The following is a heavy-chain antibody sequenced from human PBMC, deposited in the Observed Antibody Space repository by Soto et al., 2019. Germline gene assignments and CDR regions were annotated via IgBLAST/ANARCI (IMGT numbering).Heavy chain of an antibody. Sequence: GGSMRLSWTGAGFTFNAYALHWVRHGPVKGREWVASISSDGKNRNFADSGKGRFTLPRENSKNTIHLDMGSRQPGDTGIYYCVREYYSSAFSIKWLDPWCQGTQVSVAS. CDR1: GFTFNAYA. V-gene: IGHV3-30*04. J-gene: IGHJ5*02. CDR2: ISSDGKNR. D-gene: IGHD2-2*01. CDR3: VREYYSSAFSIKWLDP.